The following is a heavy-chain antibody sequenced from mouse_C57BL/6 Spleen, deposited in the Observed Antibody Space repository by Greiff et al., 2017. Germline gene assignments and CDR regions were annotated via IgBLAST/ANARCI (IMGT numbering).Heavy chain of an antibody. CDR1: GYTFTDYY. J-gene: IGHJ1*03. Sequence: VQLQQSGPELVKPGASVKISCKASGYTFTDYYMNWVKQSHGKSLEWIGDINPNNGGTSYNQKFKGKATLTVDKSSSTAYMELRSLTSEDSAVYYCATASWGYFDVWGTGTTVTVSS. CDR2: INPNNGGT. CDR3: ATASWGYFDV. D-gene: IGHD6-1*01. V-gene: IGHV1-26*01.